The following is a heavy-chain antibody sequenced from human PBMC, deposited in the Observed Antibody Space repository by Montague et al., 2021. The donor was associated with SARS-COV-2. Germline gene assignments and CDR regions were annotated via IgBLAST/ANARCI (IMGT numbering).Heavy chain of an antibody. CDR2: IYYSGST. CDR1: GGSISSSSYY. CDR3: ARGFDY. J-gene: IGHJ4*02. Sequence: SETLSLTCTVPGGSISSSSYYWGWIRQPPGKGLEWIGSIYYSGSTYYNPSLKSRVTISVDTFKNQFSLKLSSVTAADTAVYYCARGFDYWGQGTLVTVSS. V-gene: IGHV4-39*07.